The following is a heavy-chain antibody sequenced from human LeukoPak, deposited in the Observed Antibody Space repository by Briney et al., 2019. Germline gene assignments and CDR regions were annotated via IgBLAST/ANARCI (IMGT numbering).Heavy chain of an antibody. V-gene: IGHV3-15*01. CDR1: GFTFSNAW. D-gene: IGHD2-2*01. CDR3: TTSVGVPASPPA. J-gene: IGHJ5*02. Sequence: GGSLRLSCAASGFTFSNAWMSWVRQAPGKGREWVGRIKSKTDGGTTDYAAPVKGRFTISRDDSKNTLYLQMNGLNTEDTAVYYCTTSVGVPASPPAWGQGTLVTVSS. CDR2: IKSKTDGGTT.